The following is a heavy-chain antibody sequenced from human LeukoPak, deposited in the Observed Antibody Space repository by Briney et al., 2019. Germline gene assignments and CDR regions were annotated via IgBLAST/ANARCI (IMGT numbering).Heavy chain of an antibody. CDR3: ATYSSSWAHYYGMDV. CDR1: GGTFSSYT. Sequence: SVEVSCKASGGTFSSYTISWVRQAPGQGLEWMGRIIPILGIANYAQKFQGRVTITADKSTSTAYMELSSLRSEDTAVYYCATYSSSWAHYYGMDVWGQGTTVTVSS. D-gene: IGHD6-13*01. CDR2: IIPILGIA. J-gene: IGHJ6*02. V-gene: IGHV1-69*02.